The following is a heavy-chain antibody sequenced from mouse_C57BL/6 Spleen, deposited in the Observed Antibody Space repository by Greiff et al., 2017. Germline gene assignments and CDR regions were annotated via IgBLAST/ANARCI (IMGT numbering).Heavy chain of an antibody. V-gene: IGHV5-15*01. CDR3: ARRDYYGSSYVGYFDV. Sequence: EVTLMESGGGLVQPGGSLKLSCAASGFTFSDYGMAWVRPAPRKGPEWVPFISNLAYSSYDADTVTGRFTISRENAKNTLYLEMSSLRAEDTAMYYCARRDYYGSSYVGYFDVWGTGTTVTVSS. J-gene: IGHJ1*03. D-gene: IGHD1-1*01. CDR1: GFTFSDYG. CDR2: ISNLAYSS.